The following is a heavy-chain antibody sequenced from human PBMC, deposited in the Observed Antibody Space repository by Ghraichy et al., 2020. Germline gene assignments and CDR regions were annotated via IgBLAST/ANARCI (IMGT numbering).Heavy chain of an antibody. CDR3: ARGSRVVRFYYYDGMDV. Sequence: GGSLRLSCVGSGFAFGSYSMNWVRQSPGKGLEWVSYITRSGRTIFYADSVKGRFTISRDNAQNSLYLQMKSLRNEDTAVYYCARGSRVVRFYYYDGMDVWAQGTTVTVS. D-gene: IGHD2-21*01. J-gene: IGHJ6*02. CDR2: ITRSGRTI. V-gene: IGHV3-48*02. CDR1: GFAFGSYS.